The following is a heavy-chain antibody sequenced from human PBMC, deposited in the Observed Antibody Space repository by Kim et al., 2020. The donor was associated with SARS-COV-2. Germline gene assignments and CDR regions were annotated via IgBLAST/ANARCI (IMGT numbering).Heavy chain of an antibody. CDR2: IYPGDSDT. Sequence: GESLKISCKGSGYSFTSYWIDWVRQMPGKGLEWMGIIYPGDSDTRYSPSFQGQVTISADKSISTAYLQWSSLKASDTAMYYCARLMSAWTAGIAVAGIRYNWFDPWGQGTLVTVSS. J-gene: IGHJ5*02. CDR3: ARLMSAWTAGIAVAGIRYNWFDP. CDR1: GYSFTSYW. V-gene: IGHV5-51*01. D-gene: IGHD6-19*01.